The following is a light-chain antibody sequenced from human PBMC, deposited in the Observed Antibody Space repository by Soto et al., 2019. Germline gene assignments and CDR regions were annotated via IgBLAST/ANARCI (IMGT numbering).Light chain of an antibody. V-gene: IGLV2-14*01. Sequence: QSVLTQPASVSGSPGQSITISCSGTRSDIGSYNYVAWYQQFPRKTPKILTYGVSNRPSGVSSRFSGSKSGNTSSLTISGLQADDEADYYCISYTGSSTSYVFGSGTKVTVL. J-gene: IGLJ1*01. CDR2: GVS. CDR1: RSDIGSYNY. CDR3: ISYTGSSTSYV.